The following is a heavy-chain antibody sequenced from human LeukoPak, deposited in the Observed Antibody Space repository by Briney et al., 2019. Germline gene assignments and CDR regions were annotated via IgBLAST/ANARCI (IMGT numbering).Heavy chain of an antibody. CDR2: IYYSGST. V-gene: IGHV4-30-4*08. Sequence: SQTLSLTCTVSGASISSGVYYWSWVRQPPGKGLEWIGYIYYSGSTYYNPSLKSRVTISVDTSKNQFSLKLSSVTAADTAVYYCARDPGYDSSGYPDAFDIWGQGTMVTVSS. CDR1: GASISSGVYY. J-gene: IGHJ3*02. CDR3: ARDPGYDSSGYPDAFDI. D-gene: IGHD3-22*01.